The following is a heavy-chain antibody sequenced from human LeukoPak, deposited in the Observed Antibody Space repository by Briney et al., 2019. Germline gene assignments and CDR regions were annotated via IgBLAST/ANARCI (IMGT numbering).Heavy chain of an antibody. V-gene: IGHV3-74*01. D-gene: IGHD3-22*01. J-gene: IGHJ1*01. CDR1: GFTLNSYW. CDR2: IKSDGRT. Sequence: PGGSLRLSCAASGFTLNSYWMHWVRQAPGKGLVWVSRIKSDGRTNYADSVKGRFTISRDNAKNTVSLQMNSLRAEDTGVYYCARAPSEIGGYYPEYFRHWGQGTLVIVSS. CDR3: ARAPSEIGGYYPEYFRH.